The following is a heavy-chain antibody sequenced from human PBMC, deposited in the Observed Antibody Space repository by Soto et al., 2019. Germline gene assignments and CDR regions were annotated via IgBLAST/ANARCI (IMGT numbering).Heavy chain of an antibody. CDR2: AYYRGPT. J-gene: IGHJ5*02. Sequence: SETLSLTCTVSGDSVSGHGYYWSWIRQPLGKGLEWIGYAYYRGPTNYQPSLKSRVTISADTSQNQFSLKLSSVSAADTAVYYCARGLVFGEARRLFEAWGQGTLVTVSS. CDR3: ARGLVFGEARRLFEA. V-gene: IGHV4-61*08. CDR1: GDSVSGHGYY. D-gene: IGHD3-3*01.